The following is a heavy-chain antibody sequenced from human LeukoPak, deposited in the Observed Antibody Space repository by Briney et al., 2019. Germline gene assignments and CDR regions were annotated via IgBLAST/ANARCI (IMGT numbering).Heavy chain of an antibody. D-gene: IGHD2-2*02. CDR1: GGSISSHY. J-gene: IGHJ5*02. CDR3: ARVWVSVVPAAILWFDP. V-gene: IGHV4-59*11. Sequence: SETLSLACTVSGGSISSHYWSWIRQPPGKGLEWIGYIYYSGSTNYNPSLKSRVTISVDTSKNQFSLKLSSVTAADTAVYYCARVWVSVVPAAILWFDPWGQGTLVTVSS. CDR2: IYYSGST.